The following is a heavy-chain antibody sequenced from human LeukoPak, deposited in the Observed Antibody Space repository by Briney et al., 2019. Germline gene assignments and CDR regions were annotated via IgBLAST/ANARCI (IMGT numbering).Heavy chain of an antibody. V-gene: IGHV1-69*13. CDR2: IIPIFGTA. J-gene: IGHJ3*02. Sequence: GASVKVSCKASGVTFSSYAISWVRQAPGQGLEWMGGIIPIFGTANYAQKFQGRVTITADESTSTAYMELSSLRSEDTAVYYCAREMGDYYGSSGYYGSFTFDIWDQGTMVTVSS. CDR1: GVTFSSYA. D-gene: IGHD3-22*01. CDR3: AREMGDYYGSSGYYGSFTFDI.